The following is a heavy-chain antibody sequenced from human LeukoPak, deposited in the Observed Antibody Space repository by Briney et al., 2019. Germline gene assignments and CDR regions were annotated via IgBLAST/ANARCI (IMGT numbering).Heavy chain of an antibody. Sequence: ASVKVSCKASGYTFTGYYMHWVRQAPGQGLEWMGWINPNSGGTNYAQKFQGRFTMTRDTSISTAYMELSRLRSDDTAVYYCARDLGYDSSGYDYWGQGTLVTVSS. D-gene: IGHD3-22*01. CDR3: ARDLGYDSSGYDY. CDR1: GYTFTGYY. CDR2: INPNSGGT. J-gene: IGHJ4*02. V-gene: IGHV1-2*02.